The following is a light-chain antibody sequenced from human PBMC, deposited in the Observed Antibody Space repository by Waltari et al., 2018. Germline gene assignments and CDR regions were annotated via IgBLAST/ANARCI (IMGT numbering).Light chain of an antibody. CDR3: QSYDSSLRDV. Sequence: QSVLTQPPSVSGAPGQRVTISCTGSSSHLGGGYEVPWYPQLPGTAPKLLIYSNFNRPSGVPDRFSGSKSGTSAFLAISGLQAEDEADYYCQSYDSSLRDVFGTGTKVTVL. J-gene: IGLJ1*01. V-gene: IGLV1-40*01. CDR1: SSHLGGGYE. CDR2: SNF.